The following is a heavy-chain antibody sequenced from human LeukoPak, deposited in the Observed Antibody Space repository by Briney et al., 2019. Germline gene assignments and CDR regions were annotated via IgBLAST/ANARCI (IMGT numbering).Heavy chain of an antibody. D-gene: IGHD2-2*01. J-gene: IGHJ3*02. CDR3: ARVPHYCSSTSCYHDAFDI. V-gene: IGHV1-2*02. CDR1: GYTFTGYY. Sequence: ASAKVSCKASGYTFTGYYMHWVRQAPGQGLEWMGWINPNSGGTNYAQKFQGRVTMTRDTSISTAYMELSRLRSDDTAVYYCARVPHYCSSTSCYHDAFDIWGQGTMVTVSS. CDR2: INPNSGGT.